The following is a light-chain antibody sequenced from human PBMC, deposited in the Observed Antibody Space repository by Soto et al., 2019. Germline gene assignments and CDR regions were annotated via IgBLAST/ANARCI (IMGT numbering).Light chain of an antibody. J-gene: IGKJ5*01. Sequence: ESVLTQSPGTLSLSPGERATLSCRASQSVSNNYLAWYQQKPGQAPRLLIYGASTRATGIPDRFSGSGSGAYFNLTISRLEPADFGVYYCQQYGSSHTFGQGTRLEIK. V-gene: IGKV3-20*01. CDR2: GAS. CDR3: QQYGSSHT. CDR1: QSVSNNY.